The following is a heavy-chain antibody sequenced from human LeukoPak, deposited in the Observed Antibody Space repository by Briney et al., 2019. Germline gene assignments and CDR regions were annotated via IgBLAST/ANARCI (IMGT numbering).Heavy chain of an antibody. CDR2: VYYSGST. D-gene: IGHD2-21*01. CDR3: ARGVGVGIGSYFDY. V-gene: IGHV4-59*08. J-gene: IGHJ4*02. Sequence: SETLSLTCTVSGGSISSYYWSWIRQPPGKGLEWIGYVYYSGSTNYNPSLKSRVTISVDTSKNQFSLKLSSVTAADTAVYYCARGVGVGIGSYFDYWGQGTLVTVSS. CDR1: GGSISSYY.